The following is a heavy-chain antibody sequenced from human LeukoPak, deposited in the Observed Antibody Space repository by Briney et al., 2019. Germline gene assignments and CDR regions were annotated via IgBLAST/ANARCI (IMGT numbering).Heavy chain of an antibody. V-gene: IGHV4-39*01. J-gene: IGHJ4*02. CDR2: IYYSGST. Sequence: SETLSLTCTVSGGSISSSSYYWGWIRQPPRKGLEWIGSIYYSGSTYYSPSLKSRVTMSVDTSKNQFSLKLSSVTAADTAVYYCARHGSASGWYRSHFDYWGRGTLVTVSS. CDR3: ARHGSASGWYRSHFDY. CDR1: GGSISSSSYY. D-gene: IGHD6-19*01.